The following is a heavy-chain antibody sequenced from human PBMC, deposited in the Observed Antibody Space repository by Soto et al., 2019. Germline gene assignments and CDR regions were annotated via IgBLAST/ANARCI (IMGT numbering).Heavy chain of an antibody. CDR2: ISYDGSNK. CDR3: ARVYSCYDILTGYYSPDY. V-gene: IGHV3-30-3*01. J-gene: IGHJ4*02. Sequence: GGSLRLSCAASGFTFSSYAMHWVRQAPGKGLEWVAVISYDGSNKYYADSVKGRFTISRDNSKNTLYLQMNSLRAEDTAVYYCARVYSCYDILTGYYSPDYWGQGTLVTVSS. D-gene: IGHD3-9*01. CDR1: GFTFSSYA.